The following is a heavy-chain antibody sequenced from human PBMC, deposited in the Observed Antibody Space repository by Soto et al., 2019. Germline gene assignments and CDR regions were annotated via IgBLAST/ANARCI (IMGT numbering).Heavy chain of an antibody. CDR1: GGTFSSYA. CDR3: ARFPLDGYAYYYYGMDV. V-gene: IGHV1-69*01. J-gene: IGHJ6*02. Sequence: QVQLVQSGAEVQKPGSSVKVSCKASGGTFSSYAISWVRQAPGQGLEWMGGIIPIFGTANYAQKFQGRVTITADESTSTAYMELSSLRSEDTAVYYCARFPLDGYAYYYYGMDVWGQGTTVTVSS. CDR2: IIPIFGTA. D-gene: IGHD5-12*01.